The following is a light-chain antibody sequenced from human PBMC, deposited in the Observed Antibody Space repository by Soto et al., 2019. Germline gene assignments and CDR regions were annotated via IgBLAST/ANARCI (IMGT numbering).Light chain of an antibody. Sequence: QSALTQPASVSGSPRQSIAISCTGTSSDVGGYNYVSWYQQHPGKAPKLVIYEVTNRPSGVPNRFSGSKSGNTASLTISGLQAEDEADYYCSSYASSSTLVFGTGTKLTVL. CDR1: SSDVGGYNY. CDR2: EVT. V-gene: IGLV2-14*01. CDR3: SSYASSSTLV. J-gene: IGLJ1*01.